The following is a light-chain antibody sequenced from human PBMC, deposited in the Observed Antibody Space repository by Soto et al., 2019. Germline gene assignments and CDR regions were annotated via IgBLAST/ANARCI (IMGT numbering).Light chain of an antibody. CDR1: SSDVGTYNY. CDR3: SSYAGNNNLYV. J-gene: IGLJ1*01. CDR2: GVN. V-gene: IGLV2-8*01. Sequence: QSVLTQPPSASGSPGQSVTISCTGTSSDVGTYNYVSWYQQHPGKAPKLMIYGVNKRPAGVPDRFSGSKSGIMASLTVSGLQAEDEADYYCSSYAGNNNLYVFGTGTKVTVL.